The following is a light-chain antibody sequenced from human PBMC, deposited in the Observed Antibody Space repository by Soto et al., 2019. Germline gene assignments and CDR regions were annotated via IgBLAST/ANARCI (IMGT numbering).Light chain of an antibody. CDR1: HRVSSY. CDR3: QQYNNWQLT. CDR2: ATS. Sequence: EIVMTQSPATLSVSPGERATLSCRASHRVSSYLAWYQQKPGQAPRLLIYATSTRATGIPARFSGSGSGTEFTLTISSLQSEDFSVYYCQQYNNWQLTFGGGTKLEIK. V-gene: IGKV3-15*01. J-gene: IGKJ4*01.